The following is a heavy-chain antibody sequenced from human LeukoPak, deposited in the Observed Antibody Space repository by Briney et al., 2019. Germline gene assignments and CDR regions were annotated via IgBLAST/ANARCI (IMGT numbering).Heavy chain of an antibody. J-gene: IGHJ4*02. Sequence: GGSLRLSCAASGLTFSTYWMHWVRQAPGKGLMWVSRINGDGSSTAYADSVKGRFTVSRDNAKNTLYLQLNNLGGEDTAVYYCARKGSVAGLGYWGQGTLVTVSS. V-gene: IGHV3-74*01. CDR2: INGDGSST. D-gene: IGHD6-19*01. CDR1: GLTFSTYW. CDR3: ARKGSVAGLGY.